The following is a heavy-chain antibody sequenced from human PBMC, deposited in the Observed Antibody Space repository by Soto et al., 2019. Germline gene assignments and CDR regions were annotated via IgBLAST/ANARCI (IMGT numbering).Heavy chain of an antibody. CDR3: ACVECRGGSCYYYYGMDV. CDR2: IIPILGIA. V-gene: IGHV1-69*02. CDR1: GGTFSSYT. D-gene: IGHD2-15*01. Sequence: QVQLVQSGAEVKKPGSSVKVSCKASGGTFSSYTISWVRQAPGQGLEWMGRIIPILGIANYAQKFQGRVTITADKSTSTAYMELSSLRSEDTAVYYCACVECRGGSCYYYYGMDVWGQGTTVTVSS. J-gene: IGHJ6*02.